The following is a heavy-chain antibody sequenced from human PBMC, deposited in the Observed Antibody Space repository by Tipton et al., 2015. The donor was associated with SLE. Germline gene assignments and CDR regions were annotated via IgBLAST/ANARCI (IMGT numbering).Heavy chain of an antibody. V-gene: IGHV4-39*07. CDR2: IYYSGST. D-gene: IGHD3-22*01. CDR1: GGSISSSSYY. Sequence: TLSLTCTVSGGSISSSSYYWGWIRQPPGKGLEWIGSIYYSGSTYYNPSLKSRVTISVDTSKNQFSLKLSSVTAADTAVYYCARDLSYYYDSSGPVGFDIWGQGTMVTVSS. J-gene: IGHJ3*02. CDR3: ARDLSYYYDSSGPVGFDI.